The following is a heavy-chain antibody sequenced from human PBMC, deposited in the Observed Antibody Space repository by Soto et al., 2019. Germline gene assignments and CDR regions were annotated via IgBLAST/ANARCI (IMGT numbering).Heavy chain of an antibody. V-gene: IGHV5-51*01. CDR2: IYPGDSDT. J-gene: IGHJ6*02. CDR3: ARHSFSFLSYFNKYYYVIDF. Sequence: PGESLKISCKGSGYSFTSYWIGWVRQMPGKGLEWMGIIYPGDSDTRYSPSFQGQVTISADKSISTAYLQWSSLKASDTAMYYCARHSFSFLSYFNKYYYVIDFRSQGSTVTVSS. CDR1: GYSFTSYW. D-gene: IGHD1-26*01.